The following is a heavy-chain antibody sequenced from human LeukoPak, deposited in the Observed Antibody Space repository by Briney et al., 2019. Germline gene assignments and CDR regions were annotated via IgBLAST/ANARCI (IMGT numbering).Heavy chain of an antibody. CDR1: GYTFTSYG. CDR3: ARDSIGYCSSTSCYDY. CDR2: ISAYNGDT. V-gene: IGHV1-18*01. D-gene: IGHD2-2*01. Sequence: ASVKVSCKASGYTFTSYGFSWVRQAPGQGLEWMGWISAYNGDTKYALNLQGRVTMTTDTSTSTAYMELRSLRSDDTAVYYCARDSIGYCSSTSCYDYWGQGTLVTVSS. J-gene: IGHJ4*02.